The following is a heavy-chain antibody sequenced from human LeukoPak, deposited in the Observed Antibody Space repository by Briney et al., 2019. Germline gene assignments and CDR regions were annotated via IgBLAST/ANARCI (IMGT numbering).Heavy chain of an antibody. V-gene: IGHV3-11*01. D-gene: IGHD5-18*01. CDR2: ISSSGSTI. Sequence: GGSLRLSSPASGLTFSDYYMRWLRQAPGKGLEWVSYISSSGSTIYYADSVKGRFTISRDNAKNSLYLQMNSLRAEDTAVYYCARAVEEIQLWSYWVDYWGQGTLVTVSS. CDR3: ARAVEEIQLWSYWVDY. J-gene: IGHJ4*02. CDR1: GLTFSDYY.